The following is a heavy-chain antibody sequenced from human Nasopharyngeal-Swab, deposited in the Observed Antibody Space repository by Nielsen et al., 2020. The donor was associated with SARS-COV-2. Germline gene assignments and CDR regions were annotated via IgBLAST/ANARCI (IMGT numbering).Heavy chain of an antibody. Sequence: ASVNVSCKTSGYTFIGYYILWVRQAPGQGLEWMGRFNPNSGGTNYAQELQGRVTMTGDTSISTAYMELSRVRSDDTAMYYCTRDRGSGYFDSWGQGTLVIVSS. CDR2: FNPNSGGT. CDR3: TRDRGSGYFDS. V-gene: IGHV1-2*06. J-gene: IGHJ4*02. D-gene: IGHD3-3*01. CDR1: GYTFIGYY.